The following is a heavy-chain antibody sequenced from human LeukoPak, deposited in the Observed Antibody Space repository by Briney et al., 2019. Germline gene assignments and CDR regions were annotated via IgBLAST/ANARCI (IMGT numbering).Heavy chain of an antibody. CDR2: IYYSGST. V-gene: IGHV4-59*01. Sequence: PSETLSLTCTVSGGSISSYYWSWIRQPPGKGLEWIGYIYYSGSTNYNPSLKSRVTISVDTSKNQFSLKLSSVTAADTAVYYCARVMAATITVSNWFDPWGQGTLVTVSS. D-gene: IGHD5-24*01. CDR1: GGSISSYY. CDR3: ARVMAATITVSNWFDP. J-gene: IGHJ5*02.